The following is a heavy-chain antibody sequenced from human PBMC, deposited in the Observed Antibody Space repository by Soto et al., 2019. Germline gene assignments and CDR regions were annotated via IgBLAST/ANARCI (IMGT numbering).Heavy chain of an antibody. CDR3: ARLEGLATTSYYFDF. CDR1: GGSISSSNYY. Sequence: QLQLQESGPGLVKPSEALSLTCTVSGGSISSSNYYWGWIRQPPGKGLDLIGSIYYCGSTYYNPTLKNGLTIYIHKSKNQFELNLSSLTTTDTAVYYCARLEGLATTSYYFDFWGQGTLVTVSS. J-gene: IGHJ4*02. D-gene: IGHD1-1*01. CDR2: IYYCGST. V-gene: IGHV4-39*01.